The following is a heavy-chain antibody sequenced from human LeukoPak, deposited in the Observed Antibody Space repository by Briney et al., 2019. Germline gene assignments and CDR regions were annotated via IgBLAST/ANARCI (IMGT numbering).Heavy chain of an antibody. V-gene: IGHV3-7*01. J-gene: IGHJ6*04. CDR2: IKQDGREK. CDR3: ARDRTSGSLPRGVMDV. Sequence: GGSLRLSSAASGFPFNTFWMTWVRQAPGKGLEWVAHIKQDGREKYYVDSLKGRFTISRDNANNSLYLQMNSLRAEDTAVYYCARDRTSGSLPRGVMDVWGKGTTVTVSS. D-gene: IGHD5-12*01. CDR1: GFPFNTFW.